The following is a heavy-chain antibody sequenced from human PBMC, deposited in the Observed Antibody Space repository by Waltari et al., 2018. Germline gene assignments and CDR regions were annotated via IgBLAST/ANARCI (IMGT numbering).Heavy chain of an antibody. V-gene: IGHV3-23*01. CDR3: AKCDTSGSYHVLD. CDR2: ISGNGDST. D-gene: IGHD3-22*01. CDR1: GINFKNYG. Sequence: EVVLLESGGGSVQPGGSLRLSCAGSGINFKNYGMAWVRQSPGKGLEGVSSISGNGDSTYYADSVKGRFTISRDNSKTTLFLQLNGLRAEDAASYFCAKCDTSGSYHVLDWGQGTAVTVSS. J-gene: IGHJ6*02.